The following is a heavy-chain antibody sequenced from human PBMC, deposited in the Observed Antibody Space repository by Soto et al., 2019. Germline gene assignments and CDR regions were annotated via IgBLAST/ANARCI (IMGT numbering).Heavy chain of an antibody. CDR2: IYYSGST. D-gene: IGHD6-6*01. V-gene: IGHV4-59*08. J-gene: IGHJ6*03. Sequence: SETLSLTCTVSGGSISSYYWSWIRQPPGKGLEWIGYIYYSGSTNYNPSLKSQVTISVDTSKNQFSLKLSSVTAADTAVYYCARRAQYSSSSIYYYYYYMDVWGKGTTVTVSS. CDR3: ARRAQYSSSSIYYYYYYMDV. CDR1: GGSISSYY.